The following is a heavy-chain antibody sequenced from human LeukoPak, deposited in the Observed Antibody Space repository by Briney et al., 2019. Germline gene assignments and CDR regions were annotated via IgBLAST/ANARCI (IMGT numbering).Heavy chain of an antibody. Sequence: GASVKVSCKASGYTFTSYDINWVRQATGQGLEWMGWMNPNSGNTGYAQKFQGRVTMTRNTSISTAYMELSSLRSEDTAVYYCASAPTYYYGSGSPHFDYWGQGTLVTVSS. V-gene: IGHV1-8*01. CDR3: ASAPTYYYGSGSPHFDY. J-gene: IGHJ4*02. CDR2: MNPNSGNT. CDR1: GYTFTSYD. D-gene: IGHD3-10*01.